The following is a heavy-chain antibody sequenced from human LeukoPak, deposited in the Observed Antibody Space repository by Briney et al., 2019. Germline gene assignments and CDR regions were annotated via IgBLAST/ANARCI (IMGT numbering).Heavy chain of an antibody. CDR1: GFTFSIYE. J-gene: IGHJ4*02. Sequence: GGSLRLSCAASGFTFSIYEMNWVRQAPGKGLEWLSHISAGSNTIHYANSVEGRFTISRDDAKNSLYLQMNSLRAEDTAVYYCAKDPRSRIVVVPAATYFDYWGQGTLVTVSS. D-gene: IGHD2-2*01. CDR3: AKDPRSRIVVVPAATYFDY. V-gene: IGHV3-48*03. CDR2: ISAGSNTI.